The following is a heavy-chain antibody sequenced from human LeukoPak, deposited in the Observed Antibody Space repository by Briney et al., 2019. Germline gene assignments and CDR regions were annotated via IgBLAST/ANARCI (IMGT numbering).Heavy chain of an antibody. V-gene: IGHV3-7*01. D-gene: IGHD6-6*01. Sequence: GGSLRLSCAASGFTFSSYWMSWVRQAPGKGLEWVANIKQDGSEKYYVDSVKGRFTISRDNAKNSLYLQMNSLRGEDTAVYYSARRAGSRPTYYYFYMDVWGKGTTVTVSS. CDR2: IKQDGSEK. CDR3: ARRAGSRPTYYYFYMDV. CDR1: GFTFSSYW. J-gene: IGHJ6*03.